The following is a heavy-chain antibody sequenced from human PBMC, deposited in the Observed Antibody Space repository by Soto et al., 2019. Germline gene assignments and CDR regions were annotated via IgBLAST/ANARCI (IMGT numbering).Heavy chain of an antibody. CDR1: GFTFSSYS. V-gene: IGHV3-48*01. CDR3: ARDAPPDDY. Sequence: GGSLRLSCAASGFTFSSYSMNWVRQAPGKGLEWVSYISSSSTIYYADSVKGRFTISRDNAKNSLYLQMNSLRAEDTAVYYCARDAPPDDYWGQGPLVTVAS. J-gene: IGHJ4*02. CDR2: ISSSSTI.